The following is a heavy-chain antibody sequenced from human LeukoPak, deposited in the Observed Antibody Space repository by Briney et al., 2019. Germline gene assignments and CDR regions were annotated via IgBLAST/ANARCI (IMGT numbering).Heavy chain of an antibody. CDR3: AREGPYSSGDY. Sequence: SETLSLTCTVSGGSISSYYWSWIRQPPGKGLEWIGYIYYSGSTNYNPSLKSRVTISVDTSKNQFSLKLSSVTAADTAVYYCAREGPYSSGDYWGQGTLVTVSS. CDR1: GGSISSYY. D-gene: IGHD6-19*01. CDR2: IYYSGST. J-gene: IGHJ4*02. V-gene: IGHV4-59*01.